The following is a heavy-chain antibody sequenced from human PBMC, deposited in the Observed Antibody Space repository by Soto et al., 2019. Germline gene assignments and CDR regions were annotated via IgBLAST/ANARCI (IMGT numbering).Heavy chain of an antibody. D-gene: IGHD3-9*01. CDR1: GFNLSHPW. CDR2: IKSKTDGGTA. Sequence: GGSLRLSCVASGFNLSHPWMTWVRQAAGKGLEWVGRIKSKTDGGTADYAAPVKGRATVSRDDSKNTVYLQMNSLKTEDTAVYYCTTGIYYDILTGYHNVAYWGQGALVTVSS. V-gene: IGHV3-15*01. CDR3: TTGIYYDILTGYHNVAY. J-gene: IGHJ4*02.